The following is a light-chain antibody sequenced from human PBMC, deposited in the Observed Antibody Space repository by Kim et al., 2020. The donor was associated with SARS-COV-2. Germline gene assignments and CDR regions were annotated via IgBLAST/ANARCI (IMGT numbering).Light chain of an antibody. Sequence: ASGGDRVTITCRASQSISSYLNWYQQKPGKAPKLLIYAASSLQSGVPSRFSGSGSGTDFTLNISSLQPEDFATYYCQQSYSTLGTFGQGTKVDIK. CDR1: QSISSY. CDR2: AAS. J-gene: IGKJ1*01. V-gene: IGKV1-39*01. CDR3: QQSYSTLGT.